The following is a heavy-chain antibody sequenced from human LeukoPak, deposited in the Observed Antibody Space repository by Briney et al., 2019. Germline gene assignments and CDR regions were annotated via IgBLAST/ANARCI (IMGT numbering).Heavy chain of an antibody. CDR3: ATYDYVWGRYRLAQSDY. D-gene: IGHD3-16*02. V-gene: IGHV3-23*01. J-gene: IGHJ4*02. CDR1: GFTFSSNA. Sequence: GGSLRLSCAASGFTFSSNAMTWVRQAPGRGLEWVSSINGGGSTTYYADSVKGRFVISRDNSKNSLYLQINSLRAEDTAIYYCATYDYVWGRYRLAQSDYWGQGTLVTVSS. CDR2: INGGGSTT.